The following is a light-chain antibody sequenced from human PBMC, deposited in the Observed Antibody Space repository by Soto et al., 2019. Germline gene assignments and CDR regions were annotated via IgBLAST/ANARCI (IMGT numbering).Light chain of an antibody. CDR1: QSISSW. CDR3: QQYNSYPYT. Sequence: DIQMTQSPSTLSASVGDRVSITCRASQSISSWLAWYQQKPGKAPKLLIYKASSLQIGVPSRFSGSGSGTEFTLTISSLQPDDFATYYCQQYNSYPYTFGQGTKLEIK. V-gene: IGKV1-5*03. CDR2: KAS. J-gene: IGKJ2*01.